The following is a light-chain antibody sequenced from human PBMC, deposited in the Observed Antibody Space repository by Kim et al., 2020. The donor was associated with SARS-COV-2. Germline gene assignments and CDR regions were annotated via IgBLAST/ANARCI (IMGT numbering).Light chain of an antibody. CDR1: HSINGKG. CDR3: QQSGTSTVT. CDR2: RTS. Sequence: EVVLTQSPGTLSLSPGEGATLSCRASHSINGKGLVWYQQKRGQAPRLLIYRTSTRAAGIPDRFSGSGSGTDFTLTISRLEPEDFAVYYCQQSGTSTVTFGGGTKVDIK. V-gene: IGKV3-20*01. J-gene: IGKJ4*01.